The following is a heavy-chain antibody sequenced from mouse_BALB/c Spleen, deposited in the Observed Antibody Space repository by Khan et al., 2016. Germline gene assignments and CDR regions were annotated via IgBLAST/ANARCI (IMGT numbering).Heavy chain of an antibody. CDR2: IHYSGST. V-gene: IGHV3-1*02. Sequence: EVQLQESGPDLVKPSQSLSLTCTVTGYSITSGYSWHWIRQFPGNKLEWMGYIHYSGSTNYSPSLKSRISITRDTSKNQFFLQLNSVNTEDTATFYCARYLYGSGPWFVYWGQGTLVTVSA. CDR3: ARYLYGSGPWFVY. J-gene: IGHJ3*01. CDR1: GYSITSGYS. D-gene: IGHD1-1*01.